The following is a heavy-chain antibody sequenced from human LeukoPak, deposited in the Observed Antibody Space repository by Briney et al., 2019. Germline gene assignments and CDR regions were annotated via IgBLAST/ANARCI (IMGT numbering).Heavy chain of an antibody. CDR3: ARGGVVVPAAIGWFDP. J-gene: IGHJ5*02. CDR2: INPNSGGT. V-gene: IGHV1-2*02. D-gene: IGHD2-2*02. Sequence: GASVKVSCKASGYTFTGYYMHWVRQAPGQGLEWMGWINPNSGGTNYAQKFQGRVTMTRDTSISTAYMELSRLRSDDTAVYYCARGGVVVPAAIGWFDPWGQGTLVTVSS. CDR1: GYTFTGYY.